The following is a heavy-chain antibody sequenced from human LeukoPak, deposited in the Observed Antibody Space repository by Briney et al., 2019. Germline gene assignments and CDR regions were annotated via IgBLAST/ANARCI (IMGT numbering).Heavy chain of an antibody. CDR3: ARDPDSDNAWGWFDS. Sequence: GSLRLSCAASGFTFSRTWLSWVRPSPGKGLEWVANINGDGSEEYYVDSVKGRFTISRANARSSLYLQMNSLRGEDTAVYYCARDPDSDNAWGWFDSWGQGTVVTVSS. CDR1: GFTFSRTW. D-gene: IGHD3-16*01. J-gene: IGHJ5*01. CDR2: INGDGSEE. V-gene: IGHV3-7*01.